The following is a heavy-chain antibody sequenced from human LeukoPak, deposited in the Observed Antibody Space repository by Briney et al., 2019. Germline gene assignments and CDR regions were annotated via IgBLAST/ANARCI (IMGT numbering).Heavy chain of an antibody. D-gene: IGHD3-10*01. J-gene: IGHJ4*02. CDR2: ISGSGTNT. CDR3: AKRYYGSGNYDPLLGC. V-gene: IGHV3-23*01. CDR1: GFTFSSYA. Sequence: PGGSLRLSCAASGFTFSSYAMSWVRQAPGKVLEWVSAISGSGTNTYYADSVKGRFTISRDNSKNTLFLQMNSLRAEDTAVYYCAKRYYGSGNYDPLLGCWGQGALVTVSS.